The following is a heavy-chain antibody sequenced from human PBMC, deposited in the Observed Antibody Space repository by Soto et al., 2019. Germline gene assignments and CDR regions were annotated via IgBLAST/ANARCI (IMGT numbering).Heavy chain of an antibody. CDR2: SYASGST. D-gene: IGHD6-25*01. J-gene: IGHJ4*02. CDR3: AIGSGWQDMDY. CDR1: GGSISSYY. Sequence: ASETLSLTCTVSGGSISSYYWSWIRQPSGKGLEWIGRSYASGSTDYNPSLKSRVTMSVDTSKNQFSLVLSSVTAADTAVDYCAIGSGWQDMDYWGQGTLVTVSS. V-gene: IGHV4-4*07.